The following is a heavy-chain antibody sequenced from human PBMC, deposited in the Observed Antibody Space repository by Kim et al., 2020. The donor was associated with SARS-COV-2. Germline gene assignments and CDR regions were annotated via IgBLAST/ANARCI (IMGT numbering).Heavy chain of an antibody. CDR1: GFTFSSYG. CDR2: ISYDGSNK. Sequence: GGSLRLSCAASGFTFSSYGMHWVRQAPGKGLEWVAVISYDGSNKYYADSVKGRFTISRDNSKNTLYLQMNSLRAEDTAVYYCATARGYYYDSSGTFDYWG. V-gene: IGHV3-30*03. CDR3: ATARGYYYDSSGTFDY. J-gene: IGHJ4*01. D-gene: IGHD3-22*01.